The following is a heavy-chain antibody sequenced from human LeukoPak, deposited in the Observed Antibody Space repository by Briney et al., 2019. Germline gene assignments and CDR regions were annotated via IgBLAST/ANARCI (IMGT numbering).Heavy chain of an antibody. CDR1: GYTFTSYG. Sequence: ASVKVSCKASGYTFTSYGISWVRQAPGQGLEWMGWISAYNGNTNYAQKLQGRVTMTTDTSTSTAYMELRSLRSDDTAVYYCARDLARRIVGATPAYWGQGTLVTVSS. CDR2: ISAYNGNT. CDR3: ARDLARRIVGATPAY. D-gene: IGHD1-26*01. J-gene: IGHJ4*02. V-gene: IGHV1-18*01.